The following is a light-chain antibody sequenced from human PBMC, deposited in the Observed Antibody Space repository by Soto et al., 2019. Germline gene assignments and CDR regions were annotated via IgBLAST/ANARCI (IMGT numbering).Light chain of an antibody. CDR1: SSNIGTGYD. Sequence: QSVLTQPPSVSGAPWQRVTISCTGSSSNIGTGYDVHWYQQLPGTAPKLLIYGNSNRPSGVPDRFSGSKSGTSASLAITGLQAEDEADYYCQSFDSSRFYVFGTGTKVTVL. J-gene: IGLJ1*01. V-gene: IGLV1-40*01. CDR2: GNS. CDR3: QSFDSSRFYV.